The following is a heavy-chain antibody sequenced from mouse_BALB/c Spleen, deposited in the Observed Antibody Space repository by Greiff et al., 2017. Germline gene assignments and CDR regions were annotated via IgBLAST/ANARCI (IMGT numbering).Heavy chain of an antibody. V-gene: IGHV3-8*02. CDR2: ISYSGST. CDR3: ASAYYGNYGYAMDY. CDR1: GDSITSGY. Sequence: EVQLQQSGPSLVKPSQTLSLTCSVTGDSITSGYWNWIRKFPGNKLEYMGYISYSGSTYYNPSLKSRISITRDTSKNQYYLQLNSVTTEDTATYYCASAYYGNYGYAMDYWGQGTSVTVSS. D-gene: IGHD2-10*01. J-gene: IGHJ4*01.